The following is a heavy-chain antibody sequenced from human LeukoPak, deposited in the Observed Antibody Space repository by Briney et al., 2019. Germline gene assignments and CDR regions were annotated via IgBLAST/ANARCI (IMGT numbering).Heavy chain of an antibody. V-gene: IGHV4-39*01. D-gene: IGHD5-12*01. J-gene: IGHJ4*02. CDR1: AASISSSSHH. CDR2: IYYGQTI. CDR3: VRHDGRGGATMGALDS. Sequence: SETLSLTCTISAASISSSSHHWGWIRQSPGKGLEWIGSIYYGQTIYYNPSLNSRVTISVLTSKDQFTLQLNSVTAADTAVYYCVRHDGRGGATMGALDSWGQGSLVTVSS.